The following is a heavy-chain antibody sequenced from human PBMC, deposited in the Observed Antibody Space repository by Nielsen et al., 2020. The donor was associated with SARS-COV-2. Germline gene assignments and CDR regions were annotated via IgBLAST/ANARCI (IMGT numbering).Heavy chain of an antibody. V-gene: IGHV3-11*01. CDR2: ISSSGSTI. J-gene: IGHJ6*02. D-gene: IGHD6-19*01. Sequence: VRQMPGKGLEWVSYISSSGSTIYYADSVKGRFTISRDNAKNSLYLQMNSLRAEDTAVYYCARDLGGSSGWGDYYYYGMDVWGQGTTVTVSS. CDR3: ARDLGGSSGWGDYYYYGMDV.